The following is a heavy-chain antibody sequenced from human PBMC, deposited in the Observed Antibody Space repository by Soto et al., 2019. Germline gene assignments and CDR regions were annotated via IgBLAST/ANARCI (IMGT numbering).Heavy chain of an antibody. CDR3: ARRPRKTYYSDSSGYSGGPG. J-gene: IGHJ4*02. D-gene: IGHD3-22*01. V-gene: IGHV4-39*01. CDR2: IYYSGIT. Sequence: PXETLSLTGTVSSGSISSSRYYWGWIRQPPGKVLEWIGSIYYSGITYYNPSLKSRVTISVDTSKNQFSLKLSYVTAAETAVYYCARRPRKTYYSDSSGYSGGPGWGQGTLVTVSS. CDR1: SGSISSSRYY.